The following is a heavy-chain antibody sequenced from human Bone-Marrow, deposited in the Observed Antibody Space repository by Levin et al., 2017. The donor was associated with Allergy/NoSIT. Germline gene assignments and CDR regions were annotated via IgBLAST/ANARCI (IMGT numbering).Heavy chain of an antibody. J-gene: IGHJ5*02. CDR2: IDPTRGAT. V-gene: IGHV1-2*02. CDR3: ARGGARSNDS. D-gene: IGHD3-16*01. CDR1: GYTFSDYY. Sequence: ASVKVSCSVSGYTFSDYYIHWIRQTPGQGLEWIGWIDPTRGATQFAEKFHARVVLTRDSSISTAYMELGKLRSDDPALYCCARGGARSNDSWGQGTLVTVSS.